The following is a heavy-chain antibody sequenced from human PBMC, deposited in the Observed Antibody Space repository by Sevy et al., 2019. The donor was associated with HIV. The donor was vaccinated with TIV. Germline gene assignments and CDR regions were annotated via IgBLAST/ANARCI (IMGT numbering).Heavy chain of an antibody. CDR3: ARFNYYDSSGHADY. J-gene: IGHJ4*02. CDR1: GGSISSGAYY. V-gene: IGHV4-31*03. CDR2: IYYSGST. Sequence: SETLSLTCTVSGGSISSGAYYWSWIRQHPGKGLEWIGYIYYSGSTYYNPSLKSRVTISVDTSKNQSSLKLSSVTAADTAVYYCARFNYYDSSGHADYWGQGTLVTVSS. D-gene: IGHD3-22*01.